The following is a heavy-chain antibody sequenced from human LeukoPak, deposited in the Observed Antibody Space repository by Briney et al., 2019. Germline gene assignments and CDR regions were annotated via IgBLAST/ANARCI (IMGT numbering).Heavy chain of an antibody. J-gene: IGHJ4*02. CDR3: ARVSATVIPLFDY. D-gene: IGHD4-17*01. Sequence: GGSLRLSCAVSGFTFSRYWMSWVRQAPGKGLEWVVNIKQDGSEKYYVDSGKGRFTISRDNAKNSLYLQMNSLRAEDTAVYYCARVSATVIPLFDYWGQGALVTVSS. CDR1: GFTFSRYW. V-gene: IGHV3-7*01. CDR2: IKQDGSEK.